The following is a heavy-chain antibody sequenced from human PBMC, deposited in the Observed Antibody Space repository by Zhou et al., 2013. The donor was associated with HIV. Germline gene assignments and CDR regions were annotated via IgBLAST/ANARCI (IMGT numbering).Heavy chain of an antibody. J-gene: IGHJ6*02. CDR1: GYTFTSYG. V-gene: IGHV1-69*13. Sequence: QVQLVQSGAEVKKPGASVKVSCKASGYTFTSYGISWVRQAPGQGLEWMGGITPFFGTANYAQKFQGRVAITAAESTSTVYMAVSSLRSEDTAVYYCGRGDLWSYYYYGMDVWGQGTTVTVSS. CDR2: ITPFFGTA. CDR3: GRGDLWSYYYYGMDV. D-gene: IGHD3-10*01.